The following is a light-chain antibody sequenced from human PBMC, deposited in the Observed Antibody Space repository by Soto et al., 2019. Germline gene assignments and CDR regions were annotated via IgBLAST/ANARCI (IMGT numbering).Light chain of an antibody. V-gene: IGLV3-21*04. Sequence: SYELTQPPSESAAPGKTARITCGGNNIGSKSVHWYQQKAGQAPVMVIYTDSDWPSGIPERFSGSNSGNTATLTISRVEAGDEADYYCQVWDSSSDLVVFGGGTKLTVL. CDR2: TDS. CDR1: NIGSKS. CDR3: QVWDSSSDLVV. J-gene: IGLJ2*01.